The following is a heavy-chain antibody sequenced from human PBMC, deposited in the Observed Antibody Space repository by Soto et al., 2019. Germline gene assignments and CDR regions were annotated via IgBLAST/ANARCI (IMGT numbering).Heavy chain of an antibody. CDR3: ARLPSPDILTGYYYYGMDV. D-gene: IGHD3-9*01. CDR2: IIPIFGTA. V-gene: IGHV1-69*13. Sequence: ASVKVSCKASGGTFSSYAISWVREAPGQGLEWMGGIIPIFGTANYAQKFQGRATITADESTSTAYMELSSLRSEDTAVYYCARLPSPDILTGYYYYGMDVWGQGTTVTV. J-gene: IGHJ6*02. CDR1: GGTFSSYA.